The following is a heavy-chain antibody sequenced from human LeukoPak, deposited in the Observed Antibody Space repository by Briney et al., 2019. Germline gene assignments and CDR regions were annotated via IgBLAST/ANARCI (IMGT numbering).Heavy chain of an antibody. D-gene: IGHD1-26*01. Sequence: GGSLRLSCAASGFTFSSSAMCWVRQAPGKGLEWVSLISGTGGTTYYADSVKGRLTISRDNSKNTLYLQMNSLRVEDTAVYYCAKDAHSGSYFDYWGQGTLVTVS. CDR1: GFTFSSSA. V-gene: IGHV3-23*01. CDR2: ISGTGGTT. CDR3: AKDAHSGSYFDY. J-gene: IGHJ4*02.